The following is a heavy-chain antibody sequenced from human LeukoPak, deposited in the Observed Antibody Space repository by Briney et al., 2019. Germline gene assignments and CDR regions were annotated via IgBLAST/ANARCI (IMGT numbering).Heavy chain of an antibody. V-gene: IGHV1-2*02. CDR2: INLNSGGT. CDR3: AREYYDSSAYNQEAIDY. D-gene: IGHD3-22*01. CDR1: GYTFTDYY. J-gene: IGHJ4*02. Sequence: ASVKVSCKASGYTFTDYYMHWVRQAPGQGLARLGWINLNSGGTNYAQKFQGRVTMTRDTSISTAYMELSRLRSDDTAVYYCAREYYDSSAYNQEAIDYWGQGTLVTVSS.